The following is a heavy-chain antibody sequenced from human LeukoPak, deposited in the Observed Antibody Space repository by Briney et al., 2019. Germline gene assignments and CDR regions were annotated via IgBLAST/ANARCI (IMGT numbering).Heavy chain of an antibody. CDR1: GLTFRSYA. CDR3: AKLATVVTKGYFDL. J-gene: IGHJ2*01. D-gene: IGHD4-23*01. V-gene: IGHV3-23*01. Sequence: GGSLRLSCAASGLTFRSYAMSWVGQAPGKGREGVSAISGSGGSTYYADSVKGRFTISRDNSKNTLYLQMNSLRAEDTAVYYCAKLATVVTKGYFDLWGRGTLVTVSS. CDR2: ISGSGGST.